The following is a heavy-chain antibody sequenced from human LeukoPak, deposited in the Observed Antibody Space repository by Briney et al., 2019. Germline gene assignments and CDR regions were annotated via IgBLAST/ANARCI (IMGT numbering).Heavy chain of an antibody. D-gene: IGHD6-13*01. CDR2: IIPIFGTA. CDR1: GGTFSSYA. J-gene: IGHJ3*02. Sequence: ASVKVSCKASGGTFSSYAISWVRQAPGQGLEWMGGIIPIFGTANYAQKFQGRVTITADKSTSTAYMELSSLRSEDTAVYYCARDAVQQLAYAFDIWGQGTMVTVSS. V-gene: IGHV1-69*06. CDR3: ARDAVQQLAYAFDI.